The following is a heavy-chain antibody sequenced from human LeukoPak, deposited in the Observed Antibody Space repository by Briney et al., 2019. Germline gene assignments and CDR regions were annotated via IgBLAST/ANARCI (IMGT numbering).Heavy chain of an antibody. V-gene: IGHV3-21*01. D-gene: IGHD2-2*01. J-gene: IGHJ3*02. CDR1: EFTSSSYE. CDR3: ARDRYCSSTSCSTPSGAFDI. CDR2: ISSSSSYI. Sequence: GGSLRLSCAASEFTSSSYEMNWVRQAPGKGLEWVSSISSSSSYIYYADSVKGRFTISRDNAKNSLYLQMNSLRAEDTAVYYCARDRYCSSTSCSTPSGAFDIWGQGTMVTVSS.